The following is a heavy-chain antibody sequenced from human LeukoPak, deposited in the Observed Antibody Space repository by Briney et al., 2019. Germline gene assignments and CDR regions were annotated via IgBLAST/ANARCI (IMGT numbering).Heavy chain of an antibody. CDR2: IDYSGST. CDR1: GGSISGHY. CDR3: ARESPVRDGYFYYYYMDV. J-gene: IGHJ6*03. D-gene: IGHD5-24*01. V-gene: IGHV4-59*11. Sequence: SETLSLTCSVSGGSISGHYWSWIRQPPGKGLEWIGYIDYSGSTNNNPSLKSRVTISVDTSNNQLSLKLTSVTAAGTAVYYCARESPVRDGYFYYYYMDVWGKGTTVTISS.